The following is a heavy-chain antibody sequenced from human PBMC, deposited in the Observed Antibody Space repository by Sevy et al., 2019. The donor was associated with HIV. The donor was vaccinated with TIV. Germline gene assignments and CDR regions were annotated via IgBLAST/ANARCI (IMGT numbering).Heavy chain of an antibody. V-gene: IGHV3-30-3*01. D-gene: IGHD6-13*01. CDR3: AREGSSSWFDY. CDR1: GFTFSSYA. CDR2: ISYDGSNK. Sequence: GGSLRLSCAASGFTFSSYAMHWVRQAPGKGLEWVAVISYDGSNKYYADSVKGRFTISRDNSKNTLYLQMNSLRAEDTAVYYCAREGSSSWFDYWGQGNLVTVSS. J-gene: IGHJ4*02.